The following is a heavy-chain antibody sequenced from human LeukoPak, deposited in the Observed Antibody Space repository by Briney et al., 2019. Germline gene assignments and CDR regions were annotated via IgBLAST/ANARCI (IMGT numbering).Heavy chain of an antibody. CDR2: IYHSGST. Sequence: SGTLSLTCAVSGGSISSSNWWSWVRQPPGKGLEWIGEIYHSGSTNYNPSLKSRVTISVDKSKNQFSLKLSSVTAADTAVYYCARVINDYVWGSYLHYYYYMDVWGKGTTVTVSS. CDR1: GGSISSSNW. D-gene: IGHD3-16*02. J-gene: IGHJ6*03. V-gene: IGHV4-4*02. CDR3: ARVINDYVWGSYLHYYYYMDV.